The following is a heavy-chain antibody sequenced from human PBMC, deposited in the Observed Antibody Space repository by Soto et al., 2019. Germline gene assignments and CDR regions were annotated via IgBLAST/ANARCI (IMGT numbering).Heavy chain of an antibody. Sequence: SVKVSCKASGGTFSSYAISWVRQAPGQGLEWMGGIISIFGTANYAQKFQGRVTITADESTSTAYMELSSLRSEDTAVYYCSRVDPGETSPFDPRGQGILVTVSS. CDR2: IISIFGTA. V-gene: IGHV1-69*13. CDR3: SRVDPGETSPFDP. J-gene: IGHJ5*02. CDR1: GGTFSSYA. D-gene: IGHD3-10*01.